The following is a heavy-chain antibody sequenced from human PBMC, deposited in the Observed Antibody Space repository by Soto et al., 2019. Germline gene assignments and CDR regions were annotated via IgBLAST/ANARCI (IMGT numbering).Heavy chain of an antibody. D-gene: IGHD6-25*01. CDR2: MNPNTGNT. V-gene: IGHV1-8*01. CDR3: ARTKERSGPYYLDS. J-gene: IGHJ4*02. CDR1: GYTFISFD. Sequence: QVQLVQSGAEVKKPGASVRVSCQASGYTFISFDINWVRQAPGQGLEWMGWMNPNTGNTSYEQKLQGRVTMTRNTAIGTAYMELRSLTSEDTAVYYCARTKERSGPYYLDSWGQGTLVTVSS.